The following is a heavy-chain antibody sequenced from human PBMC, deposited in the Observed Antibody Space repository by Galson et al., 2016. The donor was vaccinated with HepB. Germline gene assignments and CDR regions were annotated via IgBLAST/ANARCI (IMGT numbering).Heavy chain of an antibody. V-gene: IGHV3-23*01. CDR2: ISGSGGST. CDR1: GFAFSSYA. Sequence: SLRLSCAASGFAFSSYAMGWVRRAPGKGLEWVSSISGSGGSTYYADSVKGRFSISRDDSKNTLYLQMNSLRAEDTALYYCVKDTAGSGRFLYWYFDLWGRGTLVTVSS. J-gene: IGHJ2*01. D-gene: IGHD6-19*01. CDR3: VKDTAGSGRFLYWYFDL.